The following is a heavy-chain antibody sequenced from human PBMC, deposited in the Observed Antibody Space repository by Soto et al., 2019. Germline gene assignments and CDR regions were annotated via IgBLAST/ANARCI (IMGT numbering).Heavy chain of an antibody. V-gene: IGHV1-18*01. CDR3: VRDTRCYFDSRGQHS. CDR2: ISPYNGNT. Sequence: QVQLVQSGAEVKKPGASVKVSCKASGYTFTSHDISWVRQAPGQGLECMGWISPYNGNTNYAQRLQGRVTMTADTPTSTAYIELRSLRSDDPAVYYCVRDTRCYFDSRGQHSWGQGTLVTVSS. CDR1: GYTFTSHD. J-gene: IGHJ4*02. D-gene: IGHD3-22*01.